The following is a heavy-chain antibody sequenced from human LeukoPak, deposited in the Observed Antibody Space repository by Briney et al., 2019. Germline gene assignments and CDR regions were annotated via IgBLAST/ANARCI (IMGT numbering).Heavy chain of an antibody. D-gene: IGHD1-26*01. J-gene: IGHJ4*02. Sequence: PGGSLRLSCAASGFTFNSCAMSWVRQAPGKGLEWVANIKQDGSEKYYVDSVKGRFTISRDNAKNSLYLQMNSLRAEDTAVYYCARETSVGATGVDYWGQGTLVTVSS. CDR1: GFTFNSCA. V-gene: IGHV3-7*01. CDR3: ARETSVGATGVDY. CDR2: IKQDGSEK.